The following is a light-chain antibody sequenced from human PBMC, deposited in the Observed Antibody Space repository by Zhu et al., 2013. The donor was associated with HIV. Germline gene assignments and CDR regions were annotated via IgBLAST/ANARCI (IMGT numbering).Light chain of an antibody. J-gene: IGLJ2*01. CDR3: QSYDTTLSGSGV. Sequence: QSVLTQPPSVSGAPGQRVTISCTGSSSNIGAGYDVHWYQQLPGTAPKLLIYGNSNRPSGVPDRFSGSKSVTSASLAITGLQAEDEADYFCQSYDTTLSGSGVFGGGTKLTVL. CDR1: SSNIGAGYD. V-gene: IGLV1-40*01. CDR2: GNS.